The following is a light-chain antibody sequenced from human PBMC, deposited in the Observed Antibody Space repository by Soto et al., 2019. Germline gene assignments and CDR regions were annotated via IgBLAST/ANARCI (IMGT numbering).Light chain of an antibody. CDR3: SSYTSSSVVV. J-gene: IGLJ2*01. CDR2: DVS. CDR1: SSDVGGYNY. V-gene: IGLV2-14*01. Sequence: QSALTQPASVSGSPGQSITISCTGTSSDVGGYNYVSWYQQHPGKAPKLMIYDVSNRPSGVSNRFSGSKSGNTASPTISGLQAEDEADYYCSSYTSSSVVVFGGGTKVTVL.